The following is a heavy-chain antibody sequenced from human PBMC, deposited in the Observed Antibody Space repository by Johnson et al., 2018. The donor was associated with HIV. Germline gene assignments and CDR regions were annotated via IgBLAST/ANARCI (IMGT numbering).Heavy chain of an antibody. CDR1: GFTFDDYG. V-gene: IGHV3-20*04. D-gene: IGHD2-2*01. CDR2: INWNGGST. CDR3: ARGAPEDIVVVPAAFDI. J-gene: IGHJ3*02. Sequence: EVQLVESGGGVVRPGGSLRLSCAASGFTFDDYGMSWVRQAPGTGLEWVSGINWNGGSTGYADSVKGRFTLSRDNAKNSLYLQMNSLRAEDTALYYCARGAPEDIVVVPAAFDIWGQGTMVTVSS.